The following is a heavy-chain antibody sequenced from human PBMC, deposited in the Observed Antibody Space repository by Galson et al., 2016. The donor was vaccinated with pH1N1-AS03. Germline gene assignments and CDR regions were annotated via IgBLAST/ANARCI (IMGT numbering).Heavy chain of an antibody. CDR2: ISAYNGNT. CDR1: GYTFTSYG. J-gene: IGHJ6*02. V-gene: IGHV1-18*01. D-gene: IGHD5-24*01. CDR3: AKVGVEGYNWDFYGMDV. Sequence: SVKVSCKASGYTFTSYGITWVRQAPGQGLEWMGWISAYNGNTKYAQKFPGRVTMTTDTSTSTAYMELRSLRSDDTAVYYCAKVGVEGYNWDFYGMDVWGQGTTGTVSS.